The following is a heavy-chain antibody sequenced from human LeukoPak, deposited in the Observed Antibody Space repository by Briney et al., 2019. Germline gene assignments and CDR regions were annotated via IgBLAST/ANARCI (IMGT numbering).Heavy chain of an antibody. J-gene: IGHJ4*02. CDR3: ARGASIVATNYTVDY. D-gene: IGHD5-12*01. Sequence: PSETLSLTCAVYGGSFSGYYWSWIRQPPGKGLEWIGEINHSGSTNYNPSLKSRVTISVGTSKNQFSLKLSSVTAADTAVNYCARGASIVATNYTVDYWGQGTLVTVSS. V-gene: IGHV4-34*01. CDR2: INHSGST. CDR1: GGSFSGYY.